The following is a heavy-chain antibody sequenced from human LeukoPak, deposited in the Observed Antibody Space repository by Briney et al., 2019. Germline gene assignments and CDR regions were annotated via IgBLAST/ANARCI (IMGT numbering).Heavy chain of an antibody. V-gene: IGHV3-53*01. D-gene: IGHD2-15*01. CDR1: GFTVSSNY. CDR2: IYSGGST. Sequence: GGSLLLSCAASGFTVSSNYMSWVRQAPGKGLEWVSVIYSGGSTYYADSVKGRFTISRDNSKNTLYLQMNSLRAEDTAVSYCARVDGSCDGLYYFDYWGQGTLVTVSS. J-gene: IGHJ4*02. CDR3: ARVDGSCDGLYYFDY.